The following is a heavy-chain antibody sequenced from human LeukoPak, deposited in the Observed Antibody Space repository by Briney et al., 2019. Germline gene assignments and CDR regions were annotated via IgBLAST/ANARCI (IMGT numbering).Heavy chain of an antibody. CDR2: INSDGSST. Sequence: QPGGSLRLSCAASGFTFSSYWMHWVRQAPGKGLVWVSRINSDGSSTSYADSVKGRFTISRDNAKNTLYLQMNSLRAEDTAVYYCSRELLWFGELEDWGQGTLVTVSS. V-gene: IGHV3-74*01. J-gene: IGHJ4*02. CDR1: GFTFSSYW. D-gene: IGHD3-10*01. CDR3: SRELLWFGELED.